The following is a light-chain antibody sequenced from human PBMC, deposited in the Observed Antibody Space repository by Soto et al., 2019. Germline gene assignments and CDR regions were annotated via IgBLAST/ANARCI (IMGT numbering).Light chain of an antibody. J-gene: IGKJ1*01. CDR2: GVF. V-gene: IGKV3-20*01. Sequence: IALPKAPSTLSLSPGGRAPPSCRASQSGSSSYLAWYQQRHGQPPRVLIYGVFTRADDMPDRFSGSVSGTDGTLTISSLQEEDGAVYYCQHCGYPQWTFGQGTRVDIK. CDR3: QHCGYPQWT. CDR1: QSGSSSY.